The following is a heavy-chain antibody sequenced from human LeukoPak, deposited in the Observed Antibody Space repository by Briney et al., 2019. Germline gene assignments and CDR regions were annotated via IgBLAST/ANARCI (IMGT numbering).Heavy chain of an antibody. Sequence: PGGSLRLSCAASGFTFSSYWMSWVRQAPGKGLEWVANIKQDGSEKYYVDSVKGRFTISRDNAKNSLYLQMNSLRAEDTAVYYCASGDRGVIIPADDTYYYYYGMDVWGKGTTVTVSS. D-gene: IGHD3-10*01. J-gene: IGHJ6*04. V-gene: IGHV3-7*03. CDR2: IKQDGSEK. CDR3: ASGDRGVIIPADDTYYYYYGMDV. CDR1: GFTFSSYW.